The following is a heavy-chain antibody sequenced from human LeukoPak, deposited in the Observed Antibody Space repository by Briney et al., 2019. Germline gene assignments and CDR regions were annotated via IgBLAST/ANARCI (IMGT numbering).Heavy chain of an antibody. Sequence: GGSLRLSCKASGFSFSDFAMTWVRQAPGKGLGWVSTMSGRGDSTYYADSVKGRFTVSRDNSDNTLYLHMNSLRAEDTAVYFCANPDSSGFYFSMRFDFWGQGTLVTVSS. V-gene: IGHV3-23*01. CDR1: GFSFSDFA. J-gene: IGHJ4*02. D-gene: IGHD3-22*01. CDR2: MSGRGDST. CDR3: ANPDSSGFYFSMRFDF.